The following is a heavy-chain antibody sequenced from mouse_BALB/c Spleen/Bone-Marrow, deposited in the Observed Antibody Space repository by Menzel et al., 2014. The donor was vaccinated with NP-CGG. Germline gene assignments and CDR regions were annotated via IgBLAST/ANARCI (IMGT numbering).Heavy chain of an antibody. V-gene: IGHV1S56*01. J-gene: IGHJ2*01. CDR3: ARGITTRGGDC. CDR2: IYPGNVNT. Sequence: VHLVESGPELVKPGASVRISCKASGYTFTSYYIHWVKQRPGQGLEWIGWIYPGNVNTQYNEKFMGKATLTADKSSSTAYMQLSSPTSEDSAVYFCARGITTRGGDCWGQGTTLTVSS. CDR1: GYTFTSYY. D-gene: IGHD2-4*01.